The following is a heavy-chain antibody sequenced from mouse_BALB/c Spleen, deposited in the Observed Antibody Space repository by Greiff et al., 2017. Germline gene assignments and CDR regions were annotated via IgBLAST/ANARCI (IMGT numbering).Heavy chain of an antibody. J-gene: IGHJ2*01. D-gene: IGHD2-12*01. CDR2: IWAGGST. V-gene: IGHV2-9*02. Sequence: VQLVESGPGLVAPSQSLSITCTVSGFSLTSYGVHWVRQPPGKGLEWLGVIWAGGSTNYNSALMSRLSISKDNSKSQVFLKMNSLQTDDTAMYYCARDRYDGRGYYFDDWGQGTTLTVSS. CDR1: GFSLTSYG. CDR3: ARDRYDGRGYYFDD.